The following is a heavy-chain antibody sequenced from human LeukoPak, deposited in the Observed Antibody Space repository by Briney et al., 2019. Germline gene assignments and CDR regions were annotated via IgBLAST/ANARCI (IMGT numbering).Heavy chain of an antibody. CDR2: IIPIFGTA. D-gene: IGHD5-18*01. V-gene: IGHV1-69*05. Sequence: GASVKVSCKASGGTFSSYAISWVRQAPGQGLEWMGGIIPIFGTANYAQKFQGRVTITTDESTSTAYMELSSLRSEDTAVYYCATPARVERREVPLWGAFDIWGQGTMVTVSS. CDR1: GGTFSSYA. J-gene: IGHJ3*02. CDR3: ATPARVERREVPLWGAFDI.